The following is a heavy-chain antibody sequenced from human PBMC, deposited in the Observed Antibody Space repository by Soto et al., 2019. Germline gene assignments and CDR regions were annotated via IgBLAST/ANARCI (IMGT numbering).Heavy chain of an antibody. V-gene: IGHV4-39*01. Sequence: SETLSLTCTVSGGSISSSSYYWGWIRQPPGKGLEWIGSIYYSGSTYYNPSLKSRVTISVDTSKNQFSLKLGSVTAADTAVYYCARQRAGTDEDFDYWGQGTLVTVSS. CDR1: GGSISSSSYY. D-gene: IGHD1-1*01. CDR3: ARQRAGTDEDFDY. J-gene: IGHJ4*02. CDR2: IYYSGST.